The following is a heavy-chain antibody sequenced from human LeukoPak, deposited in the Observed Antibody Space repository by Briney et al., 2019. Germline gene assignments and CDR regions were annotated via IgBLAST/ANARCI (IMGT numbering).Heavy chain of an antibody. CDR2: INSDGITT. CDR1: GFSFGNHV. D-gene: IGHD3-3*01. CDR3: ARADYDIWSGYFFMHY. V-gene: IGHV3-74*01. Sequence: PGGSLILACAASGFSFGNHVMHWVRQAPGKGLAWVSRINSDGITTRYADAAKGRFTISRDNAKNTLYLQMNDLRGDDTAVYYCARADYDIWSGYFFMHYWGQGTLVSVSS. J-gene: IGHJ4*02.